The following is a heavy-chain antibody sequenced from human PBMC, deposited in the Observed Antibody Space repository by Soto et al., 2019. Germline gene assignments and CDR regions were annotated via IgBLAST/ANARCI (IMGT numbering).Heavy chain of an antibody. CDR2: ISAYNGNT. CDR3: ARESYCSSTSCYPPDPISDY. CDR1: GYTFTSYG. Sequence: QVQLVQSGAEVKKPGASVKVSCKASGYTFTSYGISWVRQAPGQGLEWMGWISAYNGNTNYAQKLQGRVTMTTDTSTSTAYMELRSRRSDDTAVYYCARESYCSSTSCYPPDPISDYWGQGTLVTVSS. V-gene: IGHV1-18*01. J-gene: IGHJ4*02. D-gene: IGHD2-2*01.